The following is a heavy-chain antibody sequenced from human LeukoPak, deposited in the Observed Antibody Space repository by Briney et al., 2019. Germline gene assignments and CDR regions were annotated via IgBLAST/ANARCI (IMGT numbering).Heavy chain of an antibody. J-gene: IGHJ4*02. CDR1: GFTFSSYG. D-gene: IGHD3/OR15-3a*01. CDR3: AKVDGDY. Sequence: GRSLRLSCAASGFTFSSYGMHWVRQAPGKGLEWVAVISYDGSNKYYADSVKGRFTISRDNSKNTLYLQMNSLRAEDTAVYYCAKVDGDYWGQGTLVTVPS. CDR2: ISYDGSNK. V-gene: IGHV3-30*18.